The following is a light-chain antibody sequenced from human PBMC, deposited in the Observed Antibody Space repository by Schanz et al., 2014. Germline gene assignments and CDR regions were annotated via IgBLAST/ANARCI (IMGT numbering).Light chain of an antibody. V-gene: IGLV2-8*01. CDR1: SSDVGAYNF. J-gene: IGLJ3*02. CDR2: EVN. CDR3: NSFTSSHTHV. Sequence: QSALTQPPSASGSPGQSVTISCTGTSSDVGAYNFVSWYEQHPGKAPKLMINEVNKRPSGVPDRFSGSKSGNTASLTISGLQAEDEADYYCNSFTSSHTHVFGGGTKLTVL.